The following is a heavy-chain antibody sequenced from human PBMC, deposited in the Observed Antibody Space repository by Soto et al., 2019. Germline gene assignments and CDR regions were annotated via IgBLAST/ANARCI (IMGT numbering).Heavy chain of an antibody. J-gene: IGHJ4*02. CDR1: GFTFSSYA. CDR3: AKDSPERPMDY. D-gene: IGHD1-1*01. Sequence: EVQLLESGGGLVQPGGSLRLSCAASGFTFSSYAMSWVRQAPGKGLEWVSVIYSGGSTYYADSVKGRFTISRDNSKNTLYLQMNSLRAEDTAVYYCAKDSPERPMDYWGQGTLVTVSS. CDR2: IYSGGST. V-gene: IGHV3-23*03.